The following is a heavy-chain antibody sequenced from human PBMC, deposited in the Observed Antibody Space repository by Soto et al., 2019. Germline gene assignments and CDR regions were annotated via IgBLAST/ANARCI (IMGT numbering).Heavy chain of an antibody. CDR2: ISSSSSYI. J-gene: IGHJ4*02. Sequence: GSLRLSCAASGFTFSSYSMNWVRQAPGKGLEWVSSISSSSSYIYYADSVKGRFTISRDNAKNSLSLQMNSLRAEDTAVYYCARDRSRALGYWGQGTLVTVSS. CDR3: ARDRSRALGY. V-gene: IGHV3-21*01. CDR1: GFTFSSYS.